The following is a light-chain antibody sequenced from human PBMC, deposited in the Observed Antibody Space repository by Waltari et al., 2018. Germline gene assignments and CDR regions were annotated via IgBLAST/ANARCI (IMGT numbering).Light chain of an antibody. CDR1: QIISSY. CDR2: AAS. V-gene: IGKV1-39*01. CDR3: QQSYSTLPMYT. J-gene: IGKJ2*01. Sequence: DIQMTQSPSSLSASVGDRVTITSRASQIISSYLNGYQQKPGKAPKPLIYAASSLQSGVPSRFSGSGSGTDFTLTISSLQPEDFATYYCQQSYSTLPMYTFGQGTKLEIK.